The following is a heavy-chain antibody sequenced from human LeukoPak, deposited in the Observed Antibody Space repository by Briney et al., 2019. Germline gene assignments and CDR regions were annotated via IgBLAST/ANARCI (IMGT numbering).Heavy chain of an antibody. CDR1: GGSISSGGYY. V-gene: IGHV4-31*03. CDR3: ARLQRITMNAFDI. D-gene: IGHD3-22*01. J-gene: IGHJ3*02. Sequence: SETLSLICTVSGGSISSGGYYWSWIRQHPGKGLEWIGYIYYSGSTYYNPSLKSRVTISVDTSKNQFSLKLSSVTAADTAVYYCARLQRITMNAFDIWGQGTMVTVS. CDR2: IYYSGST.